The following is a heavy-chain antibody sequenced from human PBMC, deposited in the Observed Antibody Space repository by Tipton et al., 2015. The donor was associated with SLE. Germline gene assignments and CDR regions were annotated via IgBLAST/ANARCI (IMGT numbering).Heavy chain of an antibody. J-gene: IGHJ4*02. Sequence: TLSLTCAVYGGSFSGFYWSWIRQPPGKGLEWIGEINHSGSTNYNPSLKSRVTISVDTSKNQFSLKLSSVTAADTAVYYCARGGGTPYYFDYWGQGTLVTVSS. V-gene: IGHV4-34*01. D-gene: IGHD1-26*01. CDR3: ARGGGTPYYFDY. CDR2: INHSGST. CDR1: GGSFSGFY.